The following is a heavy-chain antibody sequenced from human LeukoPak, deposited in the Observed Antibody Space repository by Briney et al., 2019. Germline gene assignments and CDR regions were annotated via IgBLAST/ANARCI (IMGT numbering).Heavy chain of an antibody. CDR1: GYSFTSYW. CDR3: ARKAVYYYGMDV. Sequence: GSLKISCKGAGYSFTSYWIAWVRQMPGKGLEWMGIIYPGDSETIYSPSFQGQVTISADNSITTAYLQWSSLKASDTAMYYCARKAVYYYGMDVWGQGTAVTVSS. V-gene: IGHV5-51*01. J-gene: IGHJ6*02. CDR2: IYPGDSET. D-gene: IGHD6-19*01.